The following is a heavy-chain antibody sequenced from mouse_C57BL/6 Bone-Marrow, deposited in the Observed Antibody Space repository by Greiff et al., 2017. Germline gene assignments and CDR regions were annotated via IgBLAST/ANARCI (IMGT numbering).Heavy chain of an antibody. CDR3: TTVHYYGSSHWYFDV. V-gene: IGHV14-4*01. D-gene: IGHD1-1*01. J-gene: IGHJ1*03. CDR1: GFNIKDDY. CDR2: IDPENGDT. Sequence: EVQLQQSGAELVRPGASVKLSCTASGFNIKDDYMHWVKQRPEQGLEWIGWIDPENGDTEYASKSQGKATITADTSSNTAYLQLSSLTSEDTAVYYCTTVHYYGSSHWYFDVWGTGTTVTVSS.